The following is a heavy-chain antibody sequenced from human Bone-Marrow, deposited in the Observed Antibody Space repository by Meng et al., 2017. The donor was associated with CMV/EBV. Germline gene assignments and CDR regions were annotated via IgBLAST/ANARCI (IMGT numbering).Heavy chain of an antibody. J-gene: IGHJ4*02. D-gene: IGHD2-2*02. V-gene: IGHV1-69*05. CDR2: IIPIFGTA. CDR1: GGTFSSYA. Sequence: SVKVSCKASGGTFSSYAISWVRQAPGQGLEWMGGIIPIFGTANYAQKFQGRVTITTDESTSTAYMELSSLRSEDTAVYYCASVEYCSSTSCYTGEYYFDYWGQGTLVTGYS. CDR3: ASVEYCSSTSCYTGEYYFDY.